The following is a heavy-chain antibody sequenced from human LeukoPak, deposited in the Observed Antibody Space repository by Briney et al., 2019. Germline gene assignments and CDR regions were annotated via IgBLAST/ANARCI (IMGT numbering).Heavy chain of an antibody. J-gene: IGHJ4*02. CDR3: ARRLTRPERFDS. CDR1: GGSVSSDGFY. V-gene: IGHV4-61*08. D-gene: IGHD3-9*01. CDR2: VYYSGST. Sequence: SETLSLTCTVSGGSVSSDGFYWTWIRHPPGKGLAWIGYVYYSGSTNYNPSLKSRVTISLDASKNQFSLKLNSVTTADTAVFYCARRLTRPERFDSWGQGTLVTVSS.